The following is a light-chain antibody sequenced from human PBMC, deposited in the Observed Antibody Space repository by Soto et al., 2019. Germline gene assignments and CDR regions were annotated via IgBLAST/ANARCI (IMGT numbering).Light chain of an antibody. Sequence: QSALTQPPSTSGTPGQRVTISCSGTTSNIGSNTVNWYQQLPGTAPKLLIYNNNQRPSGVPDRLSGSKSGTSASLAISGLQSEDEALYYCAAWDDSLMGLVFGGGTKLTVL. CDR2: NNN. V-gene: IGLV1-44*01. CDR1: TSNIGSNT. CDR3: AAWDDSLMGLV. J-gene: IGLJ3*02.